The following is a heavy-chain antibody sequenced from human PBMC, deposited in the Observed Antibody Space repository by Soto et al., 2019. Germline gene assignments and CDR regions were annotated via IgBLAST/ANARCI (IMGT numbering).Heavy chain of an antibody. CDR1: GLTSSTYA. Sequence: GGSLRLSCAASGLTSSTYAMSWVRQAPGKGLEWVSGISGSGGNTYYADSVKGRFTISSDNSKNTLYLQMNGLRADDTAVYYCARQDRVVVEGRWFDPWGQGTLVTVSS. J-gene: IGHJ5*02. D-gene: IGHD2-15*01. V-gene: IGHV3-23*01. CDR3: ARQDRVVVEGRWFDP. CDR2: ISGSGGNT.